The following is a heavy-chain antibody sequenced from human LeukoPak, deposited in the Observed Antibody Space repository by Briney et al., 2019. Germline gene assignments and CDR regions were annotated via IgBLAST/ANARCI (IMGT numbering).Heavy chain of an antibody. CDR3: ARDRGIAARPEGYNWFDP. Sequence: SETLSLTCTVSGGSISSYYWSWIRQPAGKGLEWIGRIYTSGSTNYNPSLKSRVTMSVDTSKNQFSLKLSSVTAADTAEYYCARDRGIAARPEGYNWFDPWGQGTLVTVSS. D-gene: IGHD6-6*01. CDR2: IYTSGST. J-gene: IGHJ5*02. CDR1: GGSISSYY. V-gene: IGHV4-4*07.